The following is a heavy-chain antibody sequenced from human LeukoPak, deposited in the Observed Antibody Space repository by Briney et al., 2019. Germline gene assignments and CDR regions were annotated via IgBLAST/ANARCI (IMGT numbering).Heavy chain of an antibody. J-gene: IGHJ4*02. CDR2: ISSSSSYI. D-gene: IGHD2-15*01. V-gene: IGHV3-21*04. CDR1: GFTFSSYS. Sequence: GGSLRLSCAASGFTFSSYSMNWVRQAPGKGLEWVSSISSSSSYIYYADSVKGRFTISRDNSKNTLYLQMNSLRAEDTAIYFCVKDRSDNTTWYVGSHWGQGTLVTVSS. CDR3: VKDRSDNTTWYVGSH.